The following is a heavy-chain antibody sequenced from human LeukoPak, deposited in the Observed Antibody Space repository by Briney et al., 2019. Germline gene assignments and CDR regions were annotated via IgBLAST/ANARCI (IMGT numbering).Heavy chain of an antibody. V-gene: IGHV3-33*06. J-gene: IGHJ4*02. CDR3: AKDAQRGFDYSNSLEY. D-gene: IGHD4-11*01. CDR2: IWNDGTNK. CDR1: GFTFSHYG. Sequence: PGGSLRLSCAASGFTFSHYGMHWVRQAPGKGLEGVAVIWNDGTNKYYSDSVKGRFTIYRDDSQNRVYLQMNSLRADDTALYYCAKDAQRGFDYSNSLEYWGQGALVTVSS.